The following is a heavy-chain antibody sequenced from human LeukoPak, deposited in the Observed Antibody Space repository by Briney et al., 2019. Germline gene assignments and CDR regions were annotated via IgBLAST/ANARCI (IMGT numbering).Heavy chain of an antibody. CDR3: ARDGNGSRAFDY. Sequence: PSETLSLTCTVSGGSISSYYWSWIRQPAGKGLEWIGRIYTSGSTNYNPSLKRRVTISVDKSNNQFSLNLTSVTAADTAVYYCARDGNGSRAFDYWGQGTLVTVFS. D-gene: IGHD2-15*01. CDR2: IYTSGST. J-gene: IGHJ4*02. V-gene: IGHV4-4*07. CDR1: GGSISSYY.